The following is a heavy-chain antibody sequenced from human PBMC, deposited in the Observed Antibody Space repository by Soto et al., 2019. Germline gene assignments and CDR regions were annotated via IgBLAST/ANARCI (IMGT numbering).Heavy chain of an antibody. V-gene: IGHV4-4*02. CDR1: GGSISSSNW. CDR3: ASLGILVRGERDY. D-gene: IGHD3-10*01. Sequence: QVQLQESGPGLVKPSGTLSLTCAVSGGSISSSNWWSWVRQPPGKGLEWIGEIYHSGSTNYNPSLKGRVTIPVDKSKNQFSLKLSSVTAADTAVYYCASLGILVRGERDYWGQGTLVTVSS. CDR2: IYHSGST. J-gene: IGHJ4*02.